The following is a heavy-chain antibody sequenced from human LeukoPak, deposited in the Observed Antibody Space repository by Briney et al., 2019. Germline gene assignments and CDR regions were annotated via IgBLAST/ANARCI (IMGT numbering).Heavy chain of an antibody. CDR1: GFTFSNYG. D-gene: IGHD2-21*02. Sequence: GRSLRLSCAASGFTFSNYGMHWVRQAPGKGLEWVAVISYDGNNKYYVDSVKGRFTISRDNSKNTLYLQMNSLRAEDTAVYYCAKDHLAYCGGDCYSAPWGQGTLVTVSS. CDR2: ISYDGNNK. J-gene: IGHJ5*02. V-gene: IGHV3-30*18. CDR3: AKDHLAYCGGDCYSAP.